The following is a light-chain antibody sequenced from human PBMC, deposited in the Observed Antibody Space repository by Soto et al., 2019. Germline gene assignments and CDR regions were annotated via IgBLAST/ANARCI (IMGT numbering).Light chain of an antibody. J-gene: IGKJ2*01. CDR1: QSVTSSY. Sequence: EIVLTQSPGTLSLSPGERATLSCRASQSVTSSYLAWYQQKPGQAPRLLIYGASTRATGVPARFSGSGSGTQFTLTISSLQSEDFAVYYCQHYNNWPPMFTFGQGTKLEIK. CDR3: QHYNNWPPMFT. CDR2: GAS. V-gene: IGKV3-15*01.